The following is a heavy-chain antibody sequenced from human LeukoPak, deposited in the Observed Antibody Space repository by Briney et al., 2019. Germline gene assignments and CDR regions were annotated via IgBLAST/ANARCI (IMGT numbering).Heavy chain of an antibody. Sequence: GGSLRLSCAASGFTFSRHWMRWFRQAPGKGLEWVASINQDGSEKYYVESVKGRFTISRDNAKNSLYLQMNSLRAEDTAVYYCARSSGAGLDYWGQGTLVTVSS. V-gene: IGHV3-7*01. CDR2: INQDGSEK. J-gene: IGHJ4*02. CDR3: ARSSGAGLDY. CDR1: GFTFSRHW. D-gene: IGHD3-10*01.